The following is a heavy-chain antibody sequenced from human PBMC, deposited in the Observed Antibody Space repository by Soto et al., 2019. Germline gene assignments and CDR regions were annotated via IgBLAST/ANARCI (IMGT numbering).Heavy chain of an antibody. Sequence: PSQTLSLTFAISGDSVSSNSSSWNWIRQSPSRGLEWLGRTYYRSKWYNDYAVSVKSRITINPDTSKNQFSLQLNSVTPEDTAVYYCARDYSDYYDSSDGYYYGMDVWGQGTTVTVSS. CDR2: TYYRSKWYN. CDR3: ARDYSDYYDSSDGYYYGMDV. V-gene: IGHV6-1*01. D-gene: IGHD3-22*01. CDR1: GDSVSSNSSS. J-gene: IGHJ6*02.